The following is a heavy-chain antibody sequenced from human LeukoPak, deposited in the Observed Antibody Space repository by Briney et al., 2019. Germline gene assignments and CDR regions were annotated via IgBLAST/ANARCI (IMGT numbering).Heavy chain of an antibody. CDR1: GFTFGNFC. CDR3: ARELVSSGTGYFDL. V-gene: IGHV3-23*01. D-gene: IGHD3-10*02. Sequence: GGSLMLSCEASGFTFGNFCMTWVRQAPGKGLQWVSGITGSTTWTYYAASVKGRFTVYRDNSQNTLNLQMNSLRADDTAVYYCARELVSSGTGYFDLWGRGTLVTVSS. J-gene: IGHJ2*01. CDR2: ITGSTTWT.